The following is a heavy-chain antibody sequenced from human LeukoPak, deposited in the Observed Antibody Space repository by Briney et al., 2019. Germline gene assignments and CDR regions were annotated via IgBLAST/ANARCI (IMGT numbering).Heavy chain of an antibody. CDR3: ARVSGYYDSSGYPYYFDY. Sequence: SETLSLTCTVSGGSISSYYWSWIRQPPGKGLEWIGYIYYSGSTNYNPSLKSRATISVDTSKNQFSLKLSSVTAADTAVYYCARVSGYYDSSGYPYYFDYWGQGTLVTVSS. CDR2: IYYSGST. CDR1: GGSISSYY. J-gene: IGHJ4*02. D-gene: IGHD3-22*01. V-gene: IGHV4-59*01.